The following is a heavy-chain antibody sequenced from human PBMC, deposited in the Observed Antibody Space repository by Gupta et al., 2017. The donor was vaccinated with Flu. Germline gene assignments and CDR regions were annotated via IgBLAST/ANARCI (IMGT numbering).Heavy chain of an antibody. J-gene: IGHJ4*02. CDR3: TREHDVGIFPVVDPFDF. D-gene: IGHD3-3*01. Sequence: EVQLVESGGGLVQPGRSLRLSCTASGFSIRDYSLTWVRQAPGKGLEWVGFIRTRPYSETTEYAASVRGRFTISRDDSKNIAYLQMNSLKSDDTAIYYCTREHDVGIFPVVDPFDFWGQGTRVTVSS. CDR2: IRTRPYSETT. V-gene: IGHV3-49*04. CDR1: GFSIRDYS.